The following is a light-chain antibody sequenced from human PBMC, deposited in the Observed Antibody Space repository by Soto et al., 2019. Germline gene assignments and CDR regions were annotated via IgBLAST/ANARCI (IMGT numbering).Light chain of an antibody. Sequence: EIVLTQSPATLSLSPGETATLSCRASQSVSTFLAWFQQRPGQAPRLLIYDASNRAAGIPPRCSGSGSGTDFTLTISSLDPEDFAVYYCQQRSNWPPLTFGGGTKVDIK. CDR2: DAS. CDR1: QSVSTF. V-gene: IGKV3-11*01. CDR3: QQRSNWPPLT. J-gene: IGKJ4*01.